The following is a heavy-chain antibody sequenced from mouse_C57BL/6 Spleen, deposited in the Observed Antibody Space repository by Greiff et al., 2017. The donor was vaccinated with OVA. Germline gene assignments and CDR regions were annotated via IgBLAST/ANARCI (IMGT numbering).Heavy chain of an antibody. CDR3: ARYYSNSPFAY. J-gene: IGHJ3*01. D-gene: IGHD2-5*01. CDR1: GYAFTNYL. Sequence: VQLQQSGAELVRPGTSVKVSCKASGYAFTNYLIEWVKQRPGQGLEWIGVINPGSGGTNYNEKFKGKATLTADKSSSTAYMQLSSLTSEDSAVYFCARYYSNSPFAYWGQGTLVTVSA. V-gene: IGHV1-54*01. CDR2: INPGSGGT.